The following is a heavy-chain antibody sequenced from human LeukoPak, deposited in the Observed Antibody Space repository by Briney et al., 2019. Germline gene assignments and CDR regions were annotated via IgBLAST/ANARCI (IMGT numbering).Heavy chain of an antibody. V-gene: IGHV4-31*02. D-gene: IGHD3-10*01. CDR3: ARQPGFSMVRGVLSRHPARPTPDNWIDS. Sequence: YYIAWVRQLPGKGLEWIGYISYNGITSYNPSLKSRVTISVDTSKNQFSLRLSSVTAADTAVYYCARQPGFSMVRGVLSRHPARPTPDNWIDSWGQGTLVTVSS. J-gene: IGHJ5*01. CDR1: YY. CDR2: ISYNGIT.